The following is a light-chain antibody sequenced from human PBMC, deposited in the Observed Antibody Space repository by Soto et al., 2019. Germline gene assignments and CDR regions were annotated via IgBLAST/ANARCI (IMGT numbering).Light chain of an antibody. Sequence: QSALTQPASVSGSPGQSTTISCTGTSSDIGGYNYVSWYQQLPGEAPKLIIYDVSDRPSGVSTRFSGSKSGNTASLTISGLQAEDEGDYYYSSFTSRHTYVFGTGTKVTVL. CDR2: DVS. J-gene: IGLJ1*01. CDR3: SSFTSRHTYV. V-gene: IGLV2-14*01. CDR1: SSDIGGYNY.